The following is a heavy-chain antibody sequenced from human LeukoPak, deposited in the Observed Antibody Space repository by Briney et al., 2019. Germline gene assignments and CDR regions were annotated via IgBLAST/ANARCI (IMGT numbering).Heavy chain of an antibody. J-gene: IGHJ4*02. CDR2: INHSGST. D-gene: IGHD2-15*01. CDR1: GGSFSGYY. Sequence: SETLSLTCAVYGGSFSGYYWSWIRQPPGKGLEWIGEINHSGSTNYNPSLKSRVTISVDTSKNQFSLKLSSVTAADTAVYYCARGPESDIVVVVAATTFDYWGQGTLVTVSS. V-gene: IGHV4-34*01. CDR3: ARGPESDIVVVVAATTFDY.